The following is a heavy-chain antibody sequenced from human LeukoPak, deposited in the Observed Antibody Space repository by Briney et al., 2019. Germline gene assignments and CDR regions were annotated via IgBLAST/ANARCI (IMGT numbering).Heavy chain of an antibody. CDR3: ARGVVNGGGYNSDP. V-gene: IGHV4-34*01. CDR1: GGSFGGYY. J-gene: IGHJ5*02. Sequence: PSETLSLTCAVYGGSFGGYYWSWIRQPPGKGLEWIGEINHSGSTNYNPSLKSRVTISVDTSKNQFSLKLSSVTAADTAVYYCARGVVNGGGYNSDPWGQGTLVTVSS. CDR2: INHSGST. D-gene: IGHD1-26*01.